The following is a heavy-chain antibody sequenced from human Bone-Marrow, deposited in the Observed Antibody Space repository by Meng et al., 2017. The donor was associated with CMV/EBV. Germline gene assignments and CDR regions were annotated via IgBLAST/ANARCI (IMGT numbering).Heavy chain of an antibody. CDR1: GGSISSSNW. V-gene: IGHV4-4*02. CDR2: IYHSGST. J-gene: IGHJ5*02. Sequence: SEPLSLTCAVSGGSISSSNWWSWVRQPPGKGLEWIGEIYHSGSTNYNPSLKSRVTISVDKSKNQFSLKLSSVTAADTAVYYCAREEGYCSSTSCYRGGNWFDPWGQGTLVTVSS. CDR3: AREEGYCSSTSCYRGGNWFDP. D-gene: IGHD2-2*02.